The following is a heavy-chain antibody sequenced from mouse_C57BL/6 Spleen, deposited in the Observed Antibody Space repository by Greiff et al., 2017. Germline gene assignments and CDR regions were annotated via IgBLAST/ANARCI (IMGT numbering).Heavy chain of an antibody. D-gene: IGHD1-1*01. V-gene: IGHV1-62-2*01. CDR2: FYPGSGSI. CDR1: GYTFTEYT. Sequence: QVHVKQSGAELVKPGASVKLSCKASGYTFTEYTIHWVKQRSGQGLEWIGWFYPGSGSIKYNEKFKDKATLTADKYSSTVYMELSRLTSEDSAVYFCARHEDYYGSSYAYFDYWGQGTTLTVSS. CDR3: ARHEDYYGSSYAYFDY. J-gene: IGHJ2*01.